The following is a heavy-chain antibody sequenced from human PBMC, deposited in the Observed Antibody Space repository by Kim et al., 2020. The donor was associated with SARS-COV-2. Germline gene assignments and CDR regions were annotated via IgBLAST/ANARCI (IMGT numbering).Heavy chain of an antibody. V-gene: IGHV4-34*01. J-gene: IGHJ5*02. D-gene: IGHD5-18*01. CDR1: GGSFSGYY. CDR3: ARSFGYSYSRGPVDKAISP. Sequence: SETLSLTCAVYGGSFSGYYWSWIRQPPGKGLEWIGEINHSGSTNYNPSLKSRVTISVDTSKNQFSLKLSSVTAADTAVYYCARSFGYSYSRGPVDKAISPWGKGTLVTVSS. CDR2: INHSGST.